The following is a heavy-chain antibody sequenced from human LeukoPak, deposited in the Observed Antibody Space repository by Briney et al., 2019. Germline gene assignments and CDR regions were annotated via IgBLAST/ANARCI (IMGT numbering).Heavy chain of an antibody. CDR1: GYTFTGYY. D-gene: IGHD2-15*01. Sequence: ASVKVSCKASGYTFTGYYMHWVRQAPGQGLEWMGWINPNSGGTNYAQKFQGRVTMTRDTSISTAYMELSRLRYDDPAVYYCARYPRYCGSGGCMGFDHWGQGTLVTVSS. CDR2: INPNSGGT. CDR3: ARYPRYCGSGGCMGFDH. V-gene: IGHV1-2*02. J-gene: IGHJ4*02.